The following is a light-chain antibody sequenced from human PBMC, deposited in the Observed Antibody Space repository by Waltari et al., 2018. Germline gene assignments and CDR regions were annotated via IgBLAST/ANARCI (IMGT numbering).Light chain of an antibody. CDR2: EVT. Sequence: QSALTQPPSVSGSPGQSVTISCTGTSSDISYYNRVSWYQQPPGTAPKLMIYEVTNRPAGVPGRFSGSKSGNTASLTISGLQAEDEADYYCSSYTSTSPVVFGGGTKLTVL. CDR1: SSDISYYNR. CDR3: SSYTSTSPVV. V-gene: IGLV2-18*02. J-gene: IGLJ2*01.